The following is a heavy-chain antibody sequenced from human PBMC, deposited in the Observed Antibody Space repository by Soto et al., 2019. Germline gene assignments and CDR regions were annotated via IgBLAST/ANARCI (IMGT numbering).Heavy chain of an antibody. CDR1: GYTFTSYG. D-gene: IGHD3-10*01. CDR3: ARDRSITSGSLPDY. Sequence: ASVKVSCKASGYTFTSYGISWVRQAPGQGLEWMGWISAYNGNTNYAQKLQGRVTMTTDTSTSTAYMELRSLRSDDTAVYHCARDRSITSGSLPDYWGQGTLVTVSS. J-gene: IGHJ4*02. V-gene: IGHV1-18*01. CDR2: ISAYNGNT.